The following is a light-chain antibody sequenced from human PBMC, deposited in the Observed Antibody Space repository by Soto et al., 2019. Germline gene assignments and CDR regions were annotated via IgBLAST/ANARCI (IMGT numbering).Light chain of an antibody. CDR3: SSYTSSSTLV. CDR1: RHNVGGYNY. CDR2: EVS. V-gene: IGLV2-14*01. Sequence: QSALTQPASVSGSPGQSITISCTGTRHNVGGYNYVSWYQQHPGKGPKLIIFEVSNRPSGISDHFSGSKSGNTAALTISGLQADDESHYYCSSYTSSSTLVFGGGTKLTVL. J-gene: IGLJ2*01.